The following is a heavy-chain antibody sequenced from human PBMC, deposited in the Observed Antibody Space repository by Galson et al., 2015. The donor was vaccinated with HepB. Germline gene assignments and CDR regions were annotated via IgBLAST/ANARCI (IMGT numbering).Heavy chain of an antibody. J-gene: IGHJ6*02. Sequence: SVKVSCKACGYTFTSYAMHWVRQAPGQRQEWMGWINAGNGNTKYSQKFQGRVTITRDTSASTAYMELSSLRAEDTAVYYCAREDALRYFDWLPYPIPYYYYGMDVWGQGTTVTVSS. CDR1: GYTFTSYA. D-gene: IGHD3-9*01. CDR2: INAGNGNT. CDR3: AREDALRYFDWLPYPIPYYYYGMDV. V-gene: IGHV1-3*01.